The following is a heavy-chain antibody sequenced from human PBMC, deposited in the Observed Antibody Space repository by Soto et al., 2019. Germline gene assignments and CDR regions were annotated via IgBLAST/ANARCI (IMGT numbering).Heavy chain of an antibody. V-gene: IGHV3-64*01. CDR2: ISSNGGST. CDR3: ARVPPADIVATTSGFGYMDV. CDR1: GFTFSSYA. J-gene: IGHJ6*03. Sequence: EVQLVESGGGLVQPGGSLRLSCAASGFTFSSYAMHWVRQAPGKGLEYVSAISSNGGSTYYANSVKGRFTISRDNSKNPLYLQMGSLRAEDMAVYYCARVPPADIVATTSGFGYMDVWGKGNTVTVSS. D-gene: IGHD5-12*01.